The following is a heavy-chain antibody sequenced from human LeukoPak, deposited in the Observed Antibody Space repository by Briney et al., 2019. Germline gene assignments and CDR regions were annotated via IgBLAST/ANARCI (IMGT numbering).Heavy chain of an antibody. V-gene: IGHV4-34*01. D-gene: IGHD3-10*01. J-gene: IGHJ6*04. CDR3: ARGFITMVRGVIIIAQRYYYYGMDV. CDR1: GGSFSGYY. Sequence: SETLSLTCAVYGGSFSGYYWSWIRQPPGKGLEWIGEINHSGSTNYNPSLKSRVTISVDTSKNQFSLKLSSVTAADTAVYYCARGFITMVRGVIIIAQRYYYYGMDVWGKGTTVTVSS. CDR2: INHSGST.